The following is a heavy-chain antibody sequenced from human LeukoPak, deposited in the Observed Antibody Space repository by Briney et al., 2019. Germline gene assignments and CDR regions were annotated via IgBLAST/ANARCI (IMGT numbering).Heavy chain of an antibody. CDR2: ISSSSSYM. CDR1: GFTFSSYT. Sequence: AGGSLRLSCAASGFTFSSYTMNWVRQAPGKGLEWVSSISSSSSYMYYADSVKGRFTISRDNAKNSLYLQMNSLRAEDTAVYYCARDRDVLAIGMGVWGQGTTVTVSS. V-gene: IGHV3-21*06. CDR3: ARDRDVLAIGMGV. J-gene: IGHJ6*02. D-gene: IGHD4/OR15-4a*01.